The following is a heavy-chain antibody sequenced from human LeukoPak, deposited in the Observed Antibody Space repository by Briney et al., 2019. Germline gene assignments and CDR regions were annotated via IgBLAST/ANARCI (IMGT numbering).Heavy chain of an antibody. J-gene: IGHJ4*02. V-gene: IGHV3-23*01. Sequence: PGGSLRLSCAASGFTFSSYAMSWVRQAPGKGLEWVSAISGSGGSTYYADSVKGRFTISRDNSKNTLYMQMNSLRAEDTAVYYCAKGSGLRWCYFDYWGQGTLVTVSS. D-gene: IGHD4-23*01. CDR1: GFTFSSYA. CDR3: AKGSGLRWCYFDY. CDR2: ISGSGGST.